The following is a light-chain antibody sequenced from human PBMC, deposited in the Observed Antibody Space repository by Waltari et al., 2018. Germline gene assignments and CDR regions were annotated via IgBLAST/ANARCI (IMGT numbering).Light chain of an antibody. Sequence: DIVMTQSPNSRAVSLGERATISCKSSQSILSSSNNRNFLSWYQQKPGQPPKLLIYWASTWESGVPDRFSGSGSGTDFTLTISSLQAEDVAVYYCQQYYSDKTFGQGTKVEIK. J-gene: IGKJ1*01. CDR2: WAS. V-gene: IGKV4-1*01. CDR3: QQYYSDKT. CDR1: QSILSSSNNRNF.